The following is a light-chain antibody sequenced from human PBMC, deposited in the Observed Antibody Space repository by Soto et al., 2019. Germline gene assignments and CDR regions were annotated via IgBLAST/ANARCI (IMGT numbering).Light chain of an antibody. CDR2: DAS. Sequence: EIVLTQSPATLSLSPGERATLSCRASQSVSSYLAWYQQKPGQAPKLLIYDASNRATGIPARFSGSGSGTDFTLTISSLEPEDFAIYYCQHRSNWPLTFGGGTKVEIK. CDR1: QSVSSY. V-gene: IGKV3-11*01. CDR3: QHRSNWPLT. J-gene: IGKJ4*01.